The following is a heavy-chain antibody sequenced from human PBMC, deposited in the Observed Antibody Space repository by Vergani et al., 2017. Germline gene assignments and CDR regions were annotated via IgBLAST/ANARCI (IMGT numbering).Heavy chain of an antibody. CDR2: IVVGSGNT. Sequence: QLVESGPEVKKPGTSVKVSCKASGFTFTSSAMQWVRQARGQRLEWIGWIVVGSGNTNYAQKFQERVTITRDMSTSTAYMELSSLRSEDTAVYYCAGTLTYYYGSGSNLFWYWGQGTLVTVSS. CDR3: AGTLTYYYGSGSNLFWY. CDR1: GFTFTSSA. D-gene: IGHD3-10*01. J-gene: IGHJ4*02. V-gene: IGHV1-58*02.